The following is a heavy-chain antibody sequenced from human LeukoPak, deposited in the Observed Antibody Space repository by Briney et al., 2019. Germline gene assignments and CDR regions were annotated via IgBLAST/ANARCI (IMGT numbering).Heavy chain of an antibody. CDR1: GGSISSGGYY. Sequence: PSETLSLTCTVSGGSISSGGYYWTWIRQLPGKGLEWIGYIYYSGSTYYNPSLRSRVTISVDTSKNQFSLKLSSVTAADTAVYYCARRPSGHYVSEEWFLDLWGRGTLVTVSA. CDR3: ARRPSGHYVSEEWFLDL. V-gene: IGHV4-31*03. J-gene: IGHJ2*01. CDR2: IYYSGST. D-gene: IGHD1-26*01.